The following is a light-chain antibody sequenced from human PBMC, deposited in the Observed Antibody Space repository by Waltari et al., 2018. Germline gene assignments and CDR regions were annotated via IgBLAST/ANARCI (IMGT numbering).Light chain of an antibody. CDR3: QQYGTSLFT. CDR1: QSVNNDY. J-gene: IGKJ3*01. Sequence: EIVLTQSPGTLSLSPGKRATLSCRASQSVNNDYLAWYQQKPGQAPSLLIYGASSRATGIPDRFSGSGSGTDFTLTISRLEPEDFAVYYCQQYGTSLFTFGPGTKVDIK. V-gene: IGKV3-20*01. CDR2: GAS.